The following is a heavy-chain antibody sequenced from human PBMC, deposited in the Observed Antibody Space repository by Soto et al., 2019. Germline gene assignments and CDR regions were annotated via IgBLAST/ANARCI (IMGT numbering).Heavy chain of an antibody. CDR1: GYTFTSYD. V-gene: IGHV1-8*01. Sequence: ASVKVSCKASGYTFTSYDINWVRQATGQALEWMGWMNPNSGNTGYAQKFQGRVTMTRNTSISTAYMELSSLRSEDTAVYYCAREIGQLRIIYMDVWGKGTTVTVSS. CDR2: MNPNSGNT. J-gene: IGHJ6*03. D-gene: IGHD2-2*01. CDR3: AREIGQLRIIYMDV.